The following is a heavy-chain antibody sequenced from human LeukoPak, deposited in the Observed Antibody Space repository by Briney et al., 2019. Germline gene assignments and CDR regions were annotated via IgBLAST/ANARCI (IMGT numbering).Heavy chain of an antibody. J-gene: IGHJ4*02. D-gene: IGHD5-18*01. V-gene: IGHV5-51*01. CDR3: ARRGGNSYGHFDY. CDR2: IYPGDSDT. Sequence: GESLEISCKASGYSFTNYWIGWVRQMPGKGLEWMGIIYPGDSDTRYSPSFQGQVTISADKSINTAYLQWSSPRASDTAMYYCARRGGNSYGHFDYWGQGTLVTVSS. CDR1: GYSFTNYW.